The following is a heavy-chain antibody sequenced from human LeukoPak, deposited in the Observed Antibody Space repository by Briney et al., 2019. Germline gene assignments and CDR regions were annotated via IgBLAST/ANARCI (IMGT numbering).Heavy chain of an antibody. CDR1: GYTFTGYY. J-gene: IGHJ4*02. D-gene: IGHD1/OR15-1a*01. CDR2: INPNTSAT. CDR3: ARDLRTEFDY. V-gene: IGHV1-2*02. Sequence: ASVKVSCKASGYTFTGYYMHWVRQAPGQGLEWMGWINPNTSATKYAQKFQGRLTVTRDTSISTTYMELSSLRSDDTAVYYCARDLRTEFDYWGQGTLVTVSS.